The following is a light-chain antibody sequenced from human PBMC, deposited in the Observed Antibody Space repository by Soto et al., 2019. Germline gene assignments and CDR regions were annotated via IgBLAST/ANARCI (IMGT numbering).Light chain of an antibody. CDR3: QQCNNWPLT. J-gene: IGKJ4*01. Sequence: EIVMTQSPATLSVSPGERATLSCRASQSVFSNLAWYQQKPGQAPRLLIYGASTRATGIPARFSGSGSGTDFTLTISSLQSEDFAVYYCQQCNNWPLTFGGGTKVEI. V-gene: IGKV3-15*01. CDR2: GAS. CDR1: QSVFSN.